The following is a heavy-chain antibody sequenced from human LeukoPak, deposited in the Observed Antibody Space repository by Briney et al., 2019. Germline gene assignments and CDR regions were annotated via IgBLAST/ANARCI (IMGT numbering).Heavy chain of an antibody. CDR1: GFTFGDYA. J-gene: IGHJ4*02. Sequence: GGSLRLSCTASGFTFGDYAMTWVRQAPGKGLEWVGFIRGKAYGGTIEYAASVKGRFTISRDDSKSSAYLQMNSLKTEDTAVYYCIRGRVHLDYWGQGTLVTVSS. CDR2: IRGKAYGGTI. V-gene: IGHV3-49*04. CDR3: IRGRVHLDY.